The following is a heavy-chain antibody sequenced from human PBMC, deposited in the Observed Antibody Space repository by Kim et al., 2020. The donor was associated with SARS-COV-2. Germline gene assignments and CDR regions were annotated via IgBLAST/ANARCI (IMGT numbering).Heavy chain of an antibody. D-gene: IGHD3-3*01. V-gene: IGHV3-74*01. CDR1: GFTLSPYT. CDR3: SRSVEWGLDY. CDR2: INGDGRIT. Sequence: GGSLRLSCAASGFTLSPYTMHWVRQAPGKGLEWVSRINGDGRITTYADSVKGRFTISRDDAESMVHLEMTSLRDEDMAVYYCSRSVEWGLDYWGHGTLVTVSS. J-gene: IGHJ4*01.